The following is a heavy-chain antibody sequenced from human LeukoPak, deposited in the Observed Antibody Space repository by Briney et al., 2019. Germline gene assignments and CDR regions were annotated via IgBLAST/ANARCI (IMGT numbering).Heavy chain of an antibody. CDR2: INPSGGST. V-gene: IGHV1-46*01. CDR3: ARDRGDDYGDFNVAYYFDY. J-gene: IGHJ4*02. D-gene: IGHD4-17*01. Sequence: ASVKVSCKASGYTFTSYYMHWVRQAPGQGLEWMGIINPSGGSTSYAQKFQGRVTMTRDTSKNQFSLKLSSVTAADTAVYYCARDRGDDYGDFNVAYYFDYWGQGTLVTVSS. CDR1: GYTFTSYY.